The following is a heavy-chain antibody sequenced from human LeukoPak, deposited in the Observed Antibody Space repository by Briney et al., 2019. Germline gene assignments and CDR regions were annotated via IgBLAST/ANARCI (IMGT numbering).Heavy chain of an antibody. J-gene: IGHJ6*02. CDR1: GYTFTSYG. CDR3: ARESGEDYYDSPCMDV. Sequence: ASVKVSCKASGYTFTSYGISWVRQAPGQGLEWMGWISAYNGNTNYAQKLQGRVTMTTDTSTSTAYMELRSLRSDDTAVYYCARESGEDYYDSPCMDVWGQGTTVTVSS. CDR2: ISAYNGNT. D-gene: IGHD3-22*01. V-gene: IGHV1-18*01.